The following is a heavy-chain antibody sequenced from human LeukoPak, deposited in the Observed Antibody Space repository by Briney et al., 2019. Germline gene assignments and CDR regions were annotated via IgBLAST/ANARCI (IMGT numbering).Heavy chain of an antibody. J-gene: IGHJ4*02. V-gene: IGHV4-34*01. Sequence: SETLSLTCAASGGSFSGYYWSWIRQPPGKGLEWIWEINHSGSTNYNPSLKSRVTISVDTSKNQFSLKLSSVTAADTAVYYCARGLRDTAMVFFDYWGQGTLVTVSS. CDR3: ARGLRDTAMVFFDY. CDR1: GGSFSGYY. D-gene: IGHD5-18*01. CDR2: INHSGST.